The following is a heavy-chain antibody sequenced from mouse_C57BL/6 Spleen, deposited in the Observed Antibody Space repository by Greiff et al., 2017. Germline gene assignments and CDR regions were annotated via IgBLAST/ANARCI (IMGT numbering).Heavy chain of an antibody. CDR3: AREGY. CDR2: ISSGGSYT. J-gene: IGHJ2*01. V-gene: IGHV5-6*02. CDR1: GFTFSSYG. Sequence: DVMLVESGGDLVKPGGSLKLSCAASGFTFSSYGMSWVRQTPDKRLEWVATISSGGSYTYYPDSVKGRFTISRDNAKNTLYLQMSSLKSEDTAMYYCAREGYGGQGTTLTVSS.